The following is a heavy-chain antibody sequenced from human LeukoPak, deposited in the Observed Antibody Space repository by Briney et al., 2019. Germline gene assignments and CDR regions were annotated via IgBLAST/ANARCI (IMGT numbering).Heavy chain of an antibody. CDR2: IYSGGST. CDR1: GFTVSSNY. D-gene: IGHD3-3*01. J-gene: IGHJ4*02. V-gene: IGHV3-66*01. Sequence: GGSLRLSCAASGFTVSSNYMSWVRQAPGKGLEWVSVIYSGGSTYYADSVKGRFTISRDNAKNSLYLQMNSLRAEDTAVYYCARDYDFWSGFYDYWGQGVLVTVSS. CDR3: ARDYDFWSGFYDY.